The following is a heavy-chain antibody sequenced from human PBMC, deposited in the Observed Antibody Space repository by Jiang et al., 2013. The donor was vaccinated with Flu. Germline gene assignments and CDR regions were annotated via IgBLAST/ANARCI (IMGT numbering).Heavy chain of an antibody. V-gene: IGHV1-8*01. CDR3: TRAGGVTRGGHWYFDL. CDR2: MNPHNGDT. Sequence: VQLVESGAEMRVPGASVRVSCRASGYSFTTYDINWVRQTPGQGLEWMGWMNPHNGDTDSARKFKGRVTMTRDTSITTAYLELSSLVSDDTAVYYCTRAGGVTRGGHWYFDLWGRGTLVTVSS. CDR1: GYSFTTYD. D-gene: IGHD3-16*01. J-gene: IGHJ2*01.